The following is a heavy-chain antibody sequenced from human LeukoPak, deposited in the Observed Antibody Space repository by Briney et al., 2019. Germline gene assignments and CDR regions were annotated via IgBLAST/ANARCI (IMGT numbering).Heavy chain of an antibody. CDR2: ISSSSYI. J-gene: IGHJ4*02. CDR3: ARDPDGSYFDY. D-gene: IGHD1-26*01. V-gene: IGHV3-21*01. CDR1: GFTFSSYS. Sequence: GGSLRLSCAASGFTFSSYSMTWVRQAPGKGLEWVSSISSSSYIYYADSVKGRFTISRDNAKNSLYLQMNSLRAEDTAVYYCARDPDGSYFDYWGQGTLVTVSS.